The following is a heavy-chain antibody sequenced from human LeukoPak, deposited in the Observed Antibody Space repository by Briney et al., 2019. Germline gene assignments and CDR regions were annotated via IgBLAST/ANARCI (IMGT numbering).Heavy chain of an antibody. CDR2: IWYDGSNK. J-gene: IGHJ4*02. Sequence: PGGSLRLSCAASGFTFSSYAMHWVRQAPGKGLEWVAVIWYDGSNKYYADSVKGRFTISRDNSKNTLYLQMNSLRAEDTAVYYCARTPCRSGGSCYLYFDYWGQGTLVTVSS. CDR1: GFTFSSYA. D-gene: IGHD2-15*01. V-gene: IGHV3-33*08. CDR3: ARTPCRSGGSCYLYFDY.